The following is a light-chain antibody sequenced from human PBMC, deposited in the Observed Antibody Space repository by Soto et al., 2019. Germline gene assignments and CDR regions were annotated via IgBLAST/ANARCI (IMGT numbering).Light chain of an antibody. V-gene: IGLV2-14*01. CDR1: SSDVGGHNY. J-gene: IGLJ1*01. Sequence: ALTQPASVSGSPGQSITISCTGTSSDVGGHNYVSWYQQHPGKAPKVMIYEVSNRPSGVPNRFSGSKSGNTASLTISGLQAEDEADYYCSAYTSSSTFYVFGTGTKVTVL. CDR2: EVS. CDR3: SAYTSSSTFYV.